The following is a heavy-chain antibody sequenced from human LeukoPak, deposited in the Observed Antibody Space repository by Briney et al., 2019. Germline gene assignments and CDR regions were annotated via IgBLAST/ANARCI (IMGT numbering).Heavy chain of an antibody. CDR2: ITNDGSST. J-gene: IGHJ4*02. Sequence: PGGSLRLSCAASGLTFSSHWMHWVRQAPGKGLVWVSRITNDGSSTTYADSVKGRFTISRDNSRNTMYLQMDSLRAEDTAVYYCAKEYDSGGYGANFDYWGQGTLVTVSS. CDR1: GLTFSSHW. V-gene: IGHV3-74*01. CDR3: AKEYDSGGYGANFDY. D-gene: IGHD3-10*01.